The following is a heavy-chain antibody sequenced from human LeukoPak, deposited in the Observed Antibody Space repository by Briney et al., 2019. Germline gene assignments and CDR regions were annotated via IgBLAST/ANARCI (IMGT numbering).Heavy chain of an antibody. Sequence: PGRSLRLSCAASGFTFSGYGMHWVRQAPGKGLEWVAVTSFDGSNKYYADSVQGRFTITRDNSKNTLYLQMNSLRAEDAAVYYCATERGVGAPNWFDPWGQGTLVTVSS. D-gene: IGHD1-26*01. CDR2: TSFDGSNK. V-gene: IGHV3-30*03. CDR3: ATERGVGAPNWFDP. J-gene: IGHJ5*02. CDR1: GFTFSGYG.